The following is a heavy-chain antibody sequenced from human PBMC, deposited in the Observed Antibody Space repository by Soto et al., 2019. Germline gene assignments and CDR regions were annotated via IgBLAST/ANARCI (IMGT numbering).Heavy chain of an antibody. Sequence: QVQLVESGGGVVQPGRSQRLSCAASGFTFSRHGMHWVRQAPGKGLEWVAVIWYDGSNKYYADSAKGRFTISRDNSKNTLYLQMNSLRAEDTAVYYCARGDYYYNYGMDVWGQGNTVTVSS. J-gene: IGHJ6*02. V-gene: IGHV3-33*01. CDR3: ARGDYYYNYGMDV. CDR2: IWYDGSNK. CDR1: GFTFSRHG.